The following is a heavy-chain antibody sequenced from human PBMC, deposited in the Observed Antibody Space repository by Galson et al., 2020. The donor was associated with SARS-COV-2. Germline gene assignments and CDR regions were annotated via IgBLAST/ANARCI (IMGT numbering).Heavy chain of an antibody. J-gene: IGHJ6*03. CDR1: GGSISSSNW. Sequence: SETLSLTCAVSGGSISSSNWWSWVRQPPGKGLEWIGEIYHSGSTNYNPSLKSRVTISVDKSKNQFSLKLSSVTAADTAVYYCARANVLRFVEWRRYFYYCYMDVWGKGTSVTVSS. V-gene: IGHV4-4*02. CDR3: ARANVLRFVEWRRYFYYCYMDV. CDR2: IYHSGST. D-gene: IGHD3-3*01.